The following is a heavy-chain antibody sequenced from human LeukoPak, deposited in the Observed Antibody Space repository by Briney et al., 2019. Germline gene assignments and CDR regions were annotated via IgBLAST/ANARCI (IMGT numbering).Heavy chain of an antibody. J-gene: IGHJ3*02. V-gene: IGHV3-30*03. CDR2: ISSDGINK. CDR3: AREEGYYDTSYAFDI. D-gene: IGHD3-22*01. Sequence: QAGGSLRLSCVVSGFTFSSYAMHWVRQAPGKGLEWVALISSDGINKYYADSVKGRFTISRDNSKNTLYLQMNSLRAEDTALYYCAREEGYYDTSYAFDIWGQGTMVTVSS. CDR1: GFTFSSYA.